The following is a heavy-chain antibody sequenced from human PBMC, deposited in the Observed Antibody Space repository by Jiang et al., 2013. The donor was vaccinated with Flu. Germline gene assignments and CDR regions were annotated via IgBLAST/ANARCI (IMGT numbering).Heavy chain of an antibody. CDR2: INPDGSGI. CDR3: ATGDGFYYNY. V-gene: IGHV3-74*01. Sequence: SGGGLVQPGGSLRLSCAASGLTFSRYWMHWVRQGPGKGPVWVSRINPDGSGISYADYVKGRFTISRDNAKNTLYLQVDSLRPEDTALYYCATGDGFYYNYWGQGTPVTVSS. J-gene: IGHJ4*02. D-gene: IGHD5-24*01. CDR1: GLTFSRYW.